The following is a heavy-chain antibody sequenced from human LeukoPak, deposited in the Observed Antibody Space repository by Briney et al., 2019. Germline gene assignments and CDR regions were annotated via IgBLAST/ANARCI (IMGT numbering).Heavy chain of an antibody. CDR2: ISGSGGST. CDR3: ARGWFAVTREDAFDI. CDR1: GFTFSSYA. Sequence: PGGSLRLSCAASGFTFSSYAMSWVRQAPGKGLEWVSAISGSGGSTYYADSVKGRFTISRDNSKNTLYLQMNSLRAEDTAVYYCARGWFAVTREDAFDIWGQGTMVTVSS. V-gene: IGHV3-23*01. J-gene: IGHJ3*02. D-gene: IGHD4-17*01.